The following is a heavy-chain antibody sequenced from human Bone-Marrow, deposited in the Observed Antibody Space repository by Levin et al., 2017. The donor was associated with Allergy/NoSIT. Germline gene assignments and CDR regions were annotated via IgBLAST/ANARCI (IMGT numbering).Heavy chain of an antibody. CDR2: ITSSSSYI. CDR1: GFTFSSYS. CDR3: ARGLEYSGLP. V-gene: IGHV3-21*01. D-gene: IGHD5-12*01. Sequence: PGGSLRLSCAASGFTFSSYSMNWVRQAPGKGLNWVSSITSSSSYIYYADSVKGRFTITRDNAKNSLYLQMNSLRVEDTAVYYCARGLEYSGLPWGQGTLVIVSS. J-gene: IGHJ5*02.